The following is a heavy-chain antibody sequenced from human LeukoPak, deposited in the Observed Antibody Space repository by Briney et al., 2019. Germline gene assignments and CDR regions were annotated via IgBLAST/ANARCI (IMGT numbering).Heavy chain of an antibody. Sequence: PGGSLRLSCTASGFTFINYSMNWVRQAPGKGLEWVSVIYSGGGTRYADSVKGRFTISRDNSKNTLYLQMNSLRAEDTAVYYCATHSGGYWGQGTLVTVSS. J-gene: IGHJ4*02. D-gene: IGHD3-16*01. CDR3: ATHSGGY. CDR1: GFTFINYS. V-gene: IGHV3-66*01. CDR2: IYSGGGT.